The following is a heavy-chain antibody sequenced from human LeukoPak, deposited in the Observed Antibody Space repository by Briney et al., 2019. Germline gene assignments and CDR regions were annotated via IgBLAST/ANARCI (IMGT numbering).Heavy chain of an antibody. D-gene: IGHD6-19*01. CDR1: GFSVSNNY. V-gene: IGHV3-53*01. Sequence: PGGSLRLSCAASGFSVSNNYMNWVRQAPGKGLEWVSIIYNTGNTYYADSVRGRFTISRDNSKNTLFLQMNSLRAEDSAVYYCSRGITNIAVGDYWGQGTLVTVPS. CDR2: IYNTGNT. J-gene: IGHJ4*02. CDR3: SRGITNIAVGDY.